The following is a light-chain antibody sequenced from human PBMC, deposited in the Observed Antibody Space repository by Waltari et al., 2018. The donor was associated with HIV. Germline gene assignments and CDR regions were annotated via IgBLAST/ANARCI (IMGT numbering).Light chain of an antibody. Sequence: DIQMTQSPPSLSASIGDRVSITCQASQDIGSNLNWYQQKPGTAPKLLIYDAANLQTGVPSRFSGSGSGTDFTCTISSLQPEDFATYFCQQYDNLPQFNFGPGTKVD. V-gene: IGKV1-33*01. CDR2: DAA. CDR1: QDIGSN. CDR3: QQYDNLPQFN. J-gene: IGKJ3*01.